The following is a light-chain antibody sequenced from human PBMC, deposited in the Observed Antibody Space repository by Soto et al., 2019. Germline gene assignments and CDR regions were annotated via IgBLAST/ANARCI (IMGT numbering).Light chain of an antibody. V-gene: IGKV3-15*01. CDR2: GAS. J-gene: IGKJ5*01. CDR3: QQYNNWPPT. Sequence: EIVLTQSPGTLSLSPGERATLSCRASQSVSSNLAWYQQKPGQAPRLLIYGASTRATGISARFSGSRSGTEFTLTISSLQSEDFAVYYCQQYNNWPPTFGQGTRLEIK. CDR1: QSVSSN.